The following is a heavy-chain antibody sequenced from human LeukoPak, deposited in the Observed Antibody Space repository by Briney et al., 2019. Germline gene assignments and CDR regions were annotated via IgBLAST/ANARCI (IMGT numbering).Heavy chain of an antibody. V-gene: IGHV3-74*01. CDR2: ISSDGSST. Sequence: GGSLRLSCAASGFSFSSYWMNWVRQAPGKGLVWVSRISSDGSSTDYADSVKGRFTISRDNTKNTLYLQMNSLRVEDTAVYYYARGRPHGSDYWGQGTLVTVSS. J-gene: IGHJ4*02. D-gene: IGHD2-15*01. CDR3: ARGRPHGSDY. CDR1: GFSFSSYW.